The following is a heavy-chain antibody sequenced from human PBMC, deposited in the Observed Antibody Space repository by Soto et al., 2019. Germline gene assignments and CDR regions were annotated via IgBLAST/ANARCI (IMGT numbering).Heavy chain of an antibody. CDR1: GYTFTGYY. V-gene: IGHV1-2*04. Sequence: GASVKVSCKASGYTFTGYYMHWVRQAPGQGLEWMGWINPNSGGTNYAQKFQGWVTMTTDTSISTAYMELSRLRSDDTAVYYCARGPPITMIVVDPDYWGQGTLVTVSS. CDR2: INPNSGGT. CDR3: ARGPPITMIVVDPDY. J-gene: IGHJ4*02. D-gene: IGHD3-22*01.